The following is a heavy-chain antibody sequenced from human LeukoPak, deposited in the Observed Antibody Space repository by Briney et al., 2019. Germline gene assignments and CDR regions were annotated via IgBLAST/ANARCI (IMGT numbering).Heavy chain of an antibody. V-gene: IGHV4-34*01. CDR2: INHSGST. D-gene: IGHD5-24*01. CDR1: GGSFSGYY. CDR3: ARVPQRWLQLQGAFDI. Sequence: PSETLSLTCAVYGGSFSGYYWSWIRQPPGKGLEWIGEINHSGSTNYNPSLESRVTISVDTSKNQFSLKLSSVTAADTAVYYCARVPQRWLQLQGAFDIWGQGTMVTVSS. J-gene: IGHJ3*02.